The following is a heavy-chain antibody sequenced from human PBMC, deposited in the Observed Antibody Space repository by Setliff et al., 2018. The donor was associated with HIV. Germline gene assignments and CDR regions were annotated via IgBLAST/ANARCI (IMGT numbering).Heavy chain of an antibody. CDR3: ARGPYYDSNGYHLSSDY. Sequence: ASVKVSCKASGYTFSNYDINWVRQATGQGLEWMAWMNPNSGNTGYAQEFQGRVTLTRDTSISTAYMELSSLRSEDTAVYYCARGPYYDSNGYHLSSDYWGQGTLVTVSS. J-gene: IGHJ4*02. CDR1: GYTFSNYD. D-gene: IGHD3-22*01. CDR2: MNPNSGNT. V-gene: IGHV1-8*02.